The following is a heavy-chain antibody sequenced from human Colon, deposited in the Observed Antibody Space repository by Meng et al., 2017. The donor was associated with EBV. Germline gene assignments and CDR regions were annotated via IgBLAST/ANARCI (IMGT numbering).Heavy chain of an antibody. V-gene: IGHV4-4*02. CDR2: IYHSGTT. CDR3: ARNGDYNPGLY. J-gene: IGHJ4*02. Sequence: VHLQESGPRRVKPSGTLSLSRAVSGGSISNNWWSWCRPPPGKGLEWIGEIYHSGTTNYNPSLRSRVTISVDKSKNQFSLQWTSVTAADTAVYYCARNGDYNPGLYWGQGTLVTVSS. D-gene: IGHD4-17*01. CDR1: GGSISNNW.